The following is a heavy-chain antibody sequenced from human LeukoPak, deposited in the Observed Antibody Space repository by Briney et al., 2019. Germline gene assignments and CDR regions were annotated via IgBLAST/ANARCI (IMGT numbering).Heavy chain of an antibody. V-gene: IGHV4-39*01. CDR3: ASLALWGVGIQYYFDY. Sequence: KSSETLSLTRTVSGGSISSSSYYWGWIRQPPGKGLEWIGSIYYSGSTYYNPSLKSRVTISVDTSKNQFSLKLSSVTAADRAVYYCASLALWGVGIQYYFDYWGQGTLVTVSS. J-gene: IGHJ4*02. D-gene: IGHD1-26*01. CDR1: GGSISSSSYY. CDR2: IYYSGST.